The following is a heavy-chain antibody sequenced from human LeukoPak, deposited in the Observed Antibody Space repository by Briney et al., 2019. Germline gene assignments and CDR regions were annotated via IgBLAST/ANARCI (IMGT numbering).Heavy chain of an antibody. D-gene: IGHD3-10*01. V-gene: IGHV4-61*02. CDR2: IYTSGTT. Sequence: PSETLSLTCSVSGGSISRGSYYWSWIRQPAGTGLEWIGRIYTSGTTYYNPSLKSRVSISVDTSKNQFSLRLNSVTAADTAVYYCTRESGNTFVRGARYYSFYMDVWGTGTTVTVSS. CDR1: GGSISRGSYY. J-gene: IGHJ6*03. CDR3: TRESGNTFVRGARYYSFYMDV.